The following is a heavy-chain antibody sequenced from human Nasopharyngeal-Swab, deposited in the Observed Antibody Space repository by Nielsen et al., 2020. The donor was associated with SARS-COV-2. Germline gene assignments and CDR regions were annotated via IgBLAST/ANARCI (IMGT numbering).Heavy chain of an antibody. Sequence: ESLKISCSVSGGSISNYHWNWIRQPPGKGLEWIGYIYYSGSTNYNPSFKSRVTISVDTSKNQFSLKLSSVTAADTAVYYCASRGEGYGDYLDYWGQGTLVTVSS. V-gene: IGHV4-59*08. CDR3: ASRGEGYGDYLDY. CDR1: GGSISNYH. CDR2: IYYSGST. D-gene: IGHD4-17*01. J-gene: IGHJ4*02.